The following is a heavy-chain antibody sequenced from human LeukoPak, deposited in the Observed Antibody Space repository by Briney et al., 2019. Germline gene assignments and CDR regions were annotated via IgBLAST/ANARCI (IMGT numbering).Heavy chain of an antibody. V-gene: IGHV1-2*06. J-gene: IGHJ4*02. CDR1: GYTFTGYY. Sequence: ASVKVSCKASGYTFTGYYMHWVRQAPGQGLEWMGRINPNSGGTNYAQKFQGRVTMTRDTSISTAYMELSRLRSDDTAVYYCARDRYYYDSSGYCDYWGQGTLVTVS. CDR2: INPNSGGT. D-gene: IGHD3-22*01. CDR3: ARDRYYYDSSGYCDY.